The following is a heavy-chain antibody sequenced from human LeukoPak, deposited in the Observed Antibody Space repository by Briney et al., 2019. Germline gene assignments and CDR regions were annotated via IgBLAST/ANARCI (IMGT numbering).Heavy chain of an antibody. D-gene: IGHD3-22*01. CDR3: ARDIDYYYDSSVVGGGETDFDY. V-gene: IGHV4-34*01. J-gene: IGHJ4*02. CDR2: INHSGST. Sequence: SETLSLTCAVYGGSFSGYYWSWIRQPPGKGLEWIGEINHSGSTNYNPSLKSRVTISVDTSKNQFSLKLSSVTAADTAVYYCARDIDYYYDSSVVGGGETDFDYWGQGTLATVSS. CDR1: GGSFSGYY.